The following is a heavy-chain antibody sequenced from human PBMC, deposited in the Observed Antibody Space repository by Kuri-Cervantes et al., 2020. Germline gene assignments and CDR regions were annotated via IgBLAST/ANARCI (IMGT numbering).Heavy chain of an antibody. D-gene: IGHD6-13*01. Sequence: ASVKVSCKASGYTFTSYGISWVRQAPGQGLEWMGWISAYNGNTNYAQKLQGRVTMTTDTSTSTAYMELRSLRSDDTALYYCAKDMGYSSSWTGFDYWGPGTLVTVSS. CDR1: GYTFTSYG. J-gene: IGHJ4*02. CDR3: AKDMGYSSSWTGFDY. V-gene: IGHV1-18*01. CDR2: ISAYNGNT.